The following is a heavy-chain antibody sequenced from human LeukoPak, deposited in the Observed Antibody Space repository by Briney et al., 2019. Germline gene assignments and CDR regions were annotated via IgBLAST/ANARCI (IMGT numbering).Heavy chain of an antibody. V-gene: IGHV4-59*01. CDR2: IYYSGST. CDR1: GGSISSYY. CDR3: ARSLAGTFRFDY. D-gene: IGHD6-19*01. Sequence: SETLSLTCTVSGGSISSYYWSWIRQPPGKGLEWIGYIYYSGSTNYNPSLKSRVTISVDTSKNQFSLKLSSVTAADTAVYYCARSLAGTFRFDYWGQGTLVTVSS. J-gene: IGHJ4*02.